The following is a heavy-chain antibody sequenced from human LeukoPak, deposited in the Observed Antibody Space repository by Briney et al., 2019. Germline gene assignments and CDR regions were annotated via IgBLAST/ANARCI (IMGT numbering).Heavy chain of an antibody. CDR1: GFTFGDYA. D-gene: IGHD5-24*01. CDR3: TRGGWLRYYFDY. CDR2: IRSKAYGRTT. J-gene: IGHJ4*02. Sequence: GGSLRLSCTASGFTFGDYAMSWVRQAPGKGLEWVGFIRSKAYGRTTEYATSVKGRFTVSRDDSKSIAYLQMNSLKTEDTAVYYCTRGGWLRYYFDYWGQGTLVTVSS. V-gene: IGHV3-49*04.